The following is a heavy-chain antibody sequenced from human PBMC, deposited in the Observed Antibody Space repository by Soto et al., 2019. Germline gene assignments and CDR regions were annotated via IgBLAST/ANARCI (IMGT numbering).Heavy chain of an antibody. CDR1: GYTLTELS. Sequence: GASVKVSCKVSGYTLTELSMHWVRQAPGKGLEWMGGFDPEDGETIYAQKFQGRVTMTEDTSTDTAYMELSSLRSEDTAVYYCATARLWFGESPKPFDYWGQGTLVTVS. D-gene: IGHD3-10*01. V-gene: IGHV1-24*01. J-gene: IGHJ4*02. CDR3: ATARLWFGESPKPFDY. CDR2: FDPEDGET.